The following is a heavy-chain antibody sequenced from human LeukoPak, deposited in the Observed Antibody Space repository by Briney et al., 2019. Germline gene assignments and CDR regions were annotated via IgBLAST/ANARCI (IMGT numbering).Heavy chain of an antibody. Sequence: PSETLSLTCTVSGGSISSYCWSWIRQPPGKGLEWIGYIYYSGSTNYNPSLKSRVTISVDTSKNQFSLKLSSVTAADTAVYYCARGGWGVGATTDYWGQGTLVTVSS. V-gene: IGHV4-59*12. CDR1: GGSISSYC. D-gene: IGHD1-26*01. CDR2: IYYSGST. J-gene: IGHJ4*02. CDR3: ARGGWGVGATTDY.